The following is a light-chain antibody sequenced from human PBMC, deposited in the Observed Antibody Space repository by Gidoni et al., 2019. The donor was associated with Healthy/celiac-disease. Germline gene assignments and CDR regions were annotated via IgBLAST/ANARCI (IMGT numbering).Light chain of an antibody. CDR3: AAWDDSLNGRV. CDR2: YDD. CDR1: SSNIGNNA. J-gene: IGLJ3*02. V-gene: IGLV1-36*01. Sequence: QSVLTQPPSVSEAPRQRVTISCSGSSSNIGNNAVNWYQQLPGKAPNLLIYYDDLLPSGVSDRFSGSKSGTSASLAISGLQPEDEADYYCAAWDDSLNGRVFGGGTKLTVL.